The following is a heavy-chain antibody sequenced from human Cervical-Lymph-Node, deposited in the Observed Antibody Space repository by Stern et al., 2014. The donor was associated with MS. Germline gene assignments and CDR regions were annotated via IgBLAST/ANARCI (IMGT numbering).Heavy chain of an antibody. J-gene: IGHJ2*01. V-gene: IGHV2-5*02. D-gene: IGHD5-24*01. CDR1: GFALTTSGVG. CDR3: AHTYNQLNFWYFDL. CDR2: VYSDEDS. Sequence: QESGPTLVKPTQTLTLTCTFSGFALTTSGVGVGWIRQPPGKALEWLGLVYSDEDSRYSPSLKSRLTITQDISKNQVVLTMTNMDPVDTATYYCAHTYNQLNFWYFDLWGRGTLVTVSS.